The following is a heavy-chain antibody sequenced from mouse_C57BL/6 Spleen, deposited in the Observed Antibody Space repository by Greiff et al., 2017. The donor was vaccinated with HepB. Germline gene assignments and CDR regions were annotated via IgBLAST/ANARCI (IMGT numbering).Heavy chain of an antibody. D-gene: IGHD4-1*01. CDR1: GFTFSSYG. CDR3: ASQTGTGAMDY. V-gene: IGHV5-6*01. Sequence: EVKLVESGGDLVKPGGSLKLSCAASGFTFSSYGLSWVRQTPDKRLGWVATISSGGSYTYYPDSVKGRFTISRDNAKNTLYLQMSSLKSEDTAMYYCASQTGTGAMDYWGQGTSVTVSS. CDR2: ISSGGSYT. J-gene: IGHJ4*01.